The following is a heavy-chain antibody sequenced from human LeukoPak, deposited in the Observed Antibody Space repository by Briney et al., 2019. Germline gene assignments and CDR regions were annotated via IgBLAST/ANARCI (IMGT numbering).Heavy chain of an antibody. CDR2: IKQDGTEK. CDR1: GFTFSGYW. D-gene: IGHD6-6*01. V-gene: IGHV3-7*04. Sequence: GGSLRLSCAASGFTFSGYWMSWVRQAPGEGLEWVANIKQDGTEKYYMDSVKGRFSISRDNAKNSLYLQMNALRAEDTAVYYCARDVRPDYWGQGTLVTVST. CDR3: ARDVRPDY. J-gene: IGHJ4*02.